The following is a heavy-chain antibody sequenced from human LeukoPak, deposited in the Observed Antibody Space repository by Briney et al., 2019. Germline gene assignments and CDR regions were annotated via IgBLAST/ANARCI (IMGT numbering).Heavy chain of an antibody. Sequence: QPGGSLRLSCAASGFTFSSYAMSWVRQAPGKGLEWVSAISGSGGSTYYADSVKGRFTISRDNGKNTVYLQMNSLRAKDTAVYYCARVISGYTYDGLDYWGQGTLVTVSS. CDR3: ARVISGYTYDGLDY. J-gene: IGHJ4*02. V-gene: IGHV3-23*01. CDR2: ISGSGGST. D-gene: IGHD5-18*01. CDR1: GFTFSSYA.